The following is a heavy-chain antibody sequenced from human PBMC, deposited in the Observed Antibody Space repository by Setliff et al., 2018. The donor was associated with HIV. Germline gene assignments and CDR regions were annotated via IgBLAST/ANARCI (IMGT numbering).Heavy chain of an antibody. CDR2: INAANGDT. Sequence: GSVKVSCKASRFTFSTYAFHWVRQAPGQRLEWMGWINAANGDTKYSQKFQGRVTITRDKSASTAYMELSSLRFEDTAVFYCARGRGAYDFWTSDNYYMGVWGNGTTVTVSS. D-gene: IGHD3-3*01. V-gene: IGHV1-3*01. J-gene: IGHJ6*03. CDR1: RFTFSTYA. CDR3: ARGRGAYDFWTSDNYYMGV.